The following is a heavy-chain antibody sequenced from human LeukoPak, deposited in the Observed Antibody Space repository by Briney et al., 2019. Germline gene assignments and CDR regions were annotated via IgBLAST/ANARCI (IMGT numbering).Heavy chain of an antibody. D-gene: IGHD6-13*01. CDR1: GGSISSYY. CDR2: IYYSGST. J-gene: IGHJ3*02. Sequence: KPSETLSLTCTVSGGSISSYYWSWIRQPPGKGLEWIGYIYYSGSTNYNPSLKSRVTMSVDTSKNQFSLKLSSVTAADTAVYYCARDADSSSWYISAFDIWGQGTMVTVSS. CDR3: ARDADSSSWYISAFDI. V-gene: IGHV4-59*12.